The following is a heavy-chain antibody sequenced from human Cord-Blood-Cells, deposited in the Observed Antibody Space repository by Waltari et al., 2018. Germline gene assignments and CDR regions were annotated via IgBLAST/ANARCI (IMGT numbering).Heavy chain of an antibody. V-gene: IGHV3-21*01. D-gene: IGHD6-6*01. Sequence: EVQLVESGGGLVKPGGSLRLSCAASGFTFSSYSMTWVRQAPGKGLGWVSSISRSSSYIYYADSLKGRFTISRDNAKNSLYLQMNSLRAEDTAVYYCARSKGHSSSSGDYWGQGTLVTVSS. CDR2: ISRSSSYI. CDR1: GFTFSSYS. J-gene: IGHJ4*02. CDR3: ARSKGHSSSSGDY.